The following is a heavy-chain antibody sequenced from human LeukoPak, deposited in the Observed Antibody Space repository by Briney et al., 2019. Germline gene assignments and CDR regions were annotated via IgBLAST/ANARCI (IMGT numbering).Heavy chain of an antibody. V-gene: IGHV3-48*03. CDR2: ISSSGSTI. Sequence: GGSLRLSCAVSGFPFSSYEMNWVRQAPGKGLEWVSSISSSGSTIYYADSVKGRFTISRDNAKNSLYPQMNSLRAEDTAVYYCARLFSTAHYWGQGTLVTVSS. D-gene: IGHD2-21*01. CDR1: GFPFSSYE. CDR3: ARLFSTAHY. J-gene: IGHJ4*02.